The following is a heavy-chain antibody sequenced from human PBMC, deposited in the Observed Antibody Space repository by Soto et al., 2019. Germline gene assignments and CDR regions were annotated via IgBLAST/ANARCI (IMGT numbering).Heavy chain of an antibody. CDR3: TTVGDIVVVPAADPAGFH. CDR1: GFTFSNAW. D-gene: IGHD2-2*01. Sequence: GGSLRLSCAASGFTFSNAWMSWVRQAPGKGLEWVGRIKSKTDGGTTDYAAPVKGRFTISRDDSKNTLYLQMNSLKTEDTAVYYCTTVGDIVVVPAADPAGFHWGQGTLVTVSS. CDR2: IKSKTDGGTT. V-gene: IGHV3-15*01. J-gene: IGHJ1*01.